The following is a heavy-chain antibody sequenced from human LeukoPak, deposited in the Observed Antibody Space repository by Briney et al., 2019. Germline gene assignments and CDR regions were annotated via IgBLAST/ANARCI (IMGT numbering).Heavy chain of an antibody. J-gene: IGHJ4*02. Sequence: SETLSLTCAVYGGSFSGYCWSWIRQPPGKGLEWIGEINHSGSTNYNPSLKSRVTISVDTSKNQFSLKLSSVTAADTAVYYCASGYCSGGSCYYFDYWGQGTLVTVSS. CDR2: INHSGST. V-gene: IGHV4-34*01. CDR3: ASGYCSGGSCYYFDY. CDR1: GGSFSGYC. D-gene: IGHD2-15*01.